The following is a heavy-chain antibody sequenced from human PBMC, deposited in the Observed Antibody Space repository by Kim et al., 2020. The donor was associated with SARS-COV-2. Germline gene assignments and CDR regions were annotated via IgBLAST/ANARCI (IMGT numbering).Heavy chain of an antibody. CDR1: GFTFTGHA. CDR2: IDGSDGTT. D-gene: IGHD2-21*01. Sequence: GGSLRLSCTTSGFTFTGHAMSWVRQAPGKGLEWVSSIDGSDGTTYYVDSVKGRFSISRDYSKNTLYLQMSALRADDTAAYYCLEGGWGWIWDYWGQGTLVTVSS. V-gene: IGHV3-23*01. J-gene: IGHJ4*02. CDR3: LEGGWGWIWDY.